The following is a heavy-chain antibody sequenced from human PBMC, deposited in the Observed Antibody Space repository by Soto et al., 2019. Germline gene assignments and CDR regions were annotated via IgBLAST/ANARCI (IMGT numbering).Heavy chain of an antibody. CDR3: ARAYEGDYFDY. J-gene: IGHJ4*02. D-gene: IGHD3-16*01. CDR2: ISYDGSNK. V-gene: IGHV3-30-3*01. CDR1: GFTVSSYA. Sequence: QVQLVESGGGVVQPGRSLRLSCAASGFTVSSYAMHLVRQAPGKGLEGVAVISYDGSNKYYADSVKGRFTISRDNSKNTLYLQMNSLRAEDTAVYYCARAYEGDYFDYWGQGTLVTVSS.